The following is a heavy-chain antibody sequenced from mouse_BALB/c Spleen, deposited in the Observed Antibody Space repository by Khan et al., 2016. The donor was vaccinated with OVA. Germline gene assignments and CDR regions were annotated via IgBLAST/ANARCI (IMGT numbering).Heavy chain of an antibody. J-gene: IGHJ1*01. V-gene: IGHV2-3*01. CDR2: IWGDGST. CDR1: GFSITSYG. CDR3: AKDFLLRHFDV. D-gene: IGHD1-1*01. Sequence: QVQLKESGPGLVAPSQSLSITCTVSGFSITSYGIGWVRQPPGKGLEWLGVIWGDGSTNYHSALISSPGISKDNSKCQVFLKPNSLQTADIATDCCAKDFLLRHFDVWGAGTTVTVSS.